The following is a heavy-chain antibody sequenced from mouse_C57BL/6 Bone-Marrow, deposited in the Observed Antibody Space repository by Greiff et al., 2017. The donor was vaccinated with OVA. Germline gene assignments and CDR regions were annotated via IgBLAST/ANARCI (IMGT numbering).Heavy chain of an antibody. Sequence: EVKVVESGGGLVKPGGSLKLSCAVSGFSFSSYAMSWFRQTFEKRLVWVATISDGGSYNYYPHNVKSRFTISRDNAKTSLYLQMHHVKSEDTAMYYCARDEYCYGSSYAMDYWGQGTSVTVSS. V-gene: IGHV5-4*01. D-gene: IGHD1-1*01. CDR3: ARDEYCYGSSYAMDY. CDR2: ISDGGSYN. J-gene: IGHJ4*01. CDR1: GFSFSSYA.